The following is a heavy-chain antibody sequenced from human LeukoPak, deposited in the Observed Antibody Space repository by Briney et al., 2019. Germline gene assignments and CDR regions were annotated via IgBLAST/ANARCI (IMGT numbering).Heavy chain of an antibody. Sequence: GGSLRLSCAASGFTFSGSALHWVRQASGKGLEWIGRIRSKTNNYATTYAASVTGRFTISRDDAENTAYLQMNSLKIEDTAVYYCARVSSSWYQDWYFDLWGRGTLVTVSS. CDR1: GFTFSGSA. CDR2: IRSKTNNYAT. CDR3: ARVSSSWYQDWYFDL. D-gene: IGHD6-13*01. J-gene: IGHJ2*01. V-gene: IGHV3-73*01.